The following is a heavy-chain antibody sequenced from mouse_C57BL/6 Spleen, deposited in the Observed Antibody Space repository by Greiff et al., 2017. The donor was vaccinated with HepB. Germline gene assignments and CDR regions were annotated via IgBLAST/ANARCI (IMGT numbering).Heavy chain of an antibody. D-gene: IGHD1-1*01. V-gene: IGHV5-9*01. CDR1: GFTFSSYT. CDR3: ASLRYFDY. J-gene: IGHJ2*01. Sequence: EVQGVESGGGLVKPGGSLKLSCAASGFTFSSYTMSWVRQTPEKRLEWVATISGGGGNTYYPDSVKGRFTISRDNAKNTLYLQMSSLRSEDTALYYCASLRYFDYWGQGTTLTVSS. CDR2: ISGGGGNT.